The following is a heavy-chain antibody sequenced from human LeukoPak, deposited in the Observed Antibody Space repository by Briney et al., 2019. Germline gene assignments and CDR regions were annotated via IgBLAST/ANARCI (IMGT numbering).Heavy chain of an antibody. CDR1: VYTFTGHY. J-gene: IGHJ4*02. CDR3: VRVGQTSGWDFDY. CDR2: INPNSGGT. Sequence: ASVKVSCKASVYTFTGHYIHWVRQAPGQGLAWMGFINPNSGGTNYAQKFQGRVTMTRDTSVSTAYMELSRLTSDDTAVYYCVRVGQTSGWDFDYWGQGTLVTVSS. D-gene: IGHD6-19*01. V-gene: IGHV1-2*02.